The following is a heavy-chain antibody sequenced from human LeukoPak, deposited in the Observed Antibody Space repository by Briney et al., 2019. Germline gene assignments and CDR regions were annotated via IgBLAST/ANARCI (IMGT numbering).Heavy chain of an antibody. D-gene: IGHD2-2*01. J-gene: IGHJ4*02. Sequence: PGGSLRLSCAASGFTFSSYLMSWVRQAPGKGLEWVANIKDGSEKYYLDSVEGRFTISSDNAKKSLFLQMDSLRAEDTAVYYCARIGYCSGTYCSGFDYWSQGALVTVSS. CDR2: IKDGSEK. CDR1: GFTFSSYL. CDR3: ARIGYCSGTYCSGFDY. V-gene: IGHV3-7*01.